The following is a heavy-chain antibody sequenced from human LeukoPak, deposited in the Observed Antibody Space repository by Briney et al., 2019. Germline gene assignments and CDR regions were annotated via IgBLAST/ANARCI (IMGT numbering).Heavy chain of an antibody. CDR1: GGSISSYY. J-gene: IGHJ4*02. V-gene: IGHV4-59*01. CDR2: IYYSGST. Sequence: SETLSLTCTASGGSISSYYWSWIRQPPGKGLEWIGYIYYSGSTNYNPSLKSRVTISVDTSKNQFSLKLSSVTAADTAVYYCAAGYLSSWYYFDYWGQGTLDTVSS. CDR3: AAGYLSSWYYFDY. D-gene: IGHD6-13*01.